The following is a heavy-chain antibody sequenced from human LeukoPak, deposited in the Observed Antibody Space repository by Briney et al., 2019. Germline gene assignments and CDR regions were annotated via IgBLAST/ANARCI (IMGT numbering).Heavy chain of an antibody. Sequence: SETLSLTCSVSGGSLSNYYWSWIRQPPGKGLEWIGYIYYSGTTNYNPSLKSRVTISVDTSKNQFSLQLSSVTAADTAVYYCARRPTYNYNFDFWGQGTLVTVSS. J-gene: IGHJ4*02. D-gene: IGHD5-24*01. CDR3: ARRPTYNYNFDF. CDR1: GGSLSNYY. CDR2: IYYSGTT. V-gene: IGHV4-59*08.